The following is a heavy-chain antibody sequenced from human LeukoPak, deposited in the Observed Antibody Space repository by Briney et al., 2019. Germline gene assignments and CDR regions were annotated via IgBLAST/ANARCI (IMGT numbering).Heavy chain of an antibody. D-gene: IGHD5-24*01. CDR2: IYYSGST. CDR3: ARDRNRRDGGVEAFDI. J-gene: IGHJ3*02. Sequence: SETLSLTCTVSGGSISSYYWSWIRQPPGKGLEWIGYIYYSGSTNYNPSLKSRVTISVDTSKNQFSLKLSSMTAADTAVYYRARDRNRRDGGVEAFDIWGQGTMVTVSS. CDR1: GGSISSYY. V-gene: IGHV4-59*01.